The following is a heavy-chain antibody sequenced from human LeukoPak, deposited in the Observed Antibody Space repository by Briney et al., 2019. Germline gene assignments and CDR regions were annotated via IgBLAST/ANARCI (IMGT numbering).Heavy chain of an antibody. Sequence: PGGSLRLSCAVSGFTFSSYGMSWVRQAPGKGLEWVSAISGSGGSTYYADSVKGRFTISRDNSKNTLYLQMNSLRAEDTAIYYCARDPYSGSYGDSYYYMDVWGKGTTVTISS. CDR3: ARDPYSGSYGDSYYYMDV. D-gene: IGHD1-26*01. CDR1: GFTFSSYG. J-gene: IGHJ6*03. CDR2: ISGSGGST. V-gene: IGHV3-23*01.